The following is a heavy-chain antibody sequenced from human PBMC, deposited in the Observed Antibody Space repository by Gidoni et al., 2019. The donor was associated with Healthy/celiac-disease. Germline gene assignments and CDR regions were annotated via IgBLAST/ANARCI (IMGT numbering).Heavy chain of an antibody. Sequence: QVPLVPSGAEVKTPGASVKVSCKASGYTFTSYYMHWVRKAPGQGLEWMGIINPSGGSTSYAQKFQGRVTMTRDTSTSTVYMELSSLRSEDTAGYYCAVGGYSYGSLFDPWGQGTLVTVSS. CDR1: GYTFTSYY. CDR3: AVGGYSYGSLFDP. V-gene: IGHV1-46*01. D-gene: IGHD5-18*01. CDR2: INPSGGST. J-gene: IGHJ5*02.